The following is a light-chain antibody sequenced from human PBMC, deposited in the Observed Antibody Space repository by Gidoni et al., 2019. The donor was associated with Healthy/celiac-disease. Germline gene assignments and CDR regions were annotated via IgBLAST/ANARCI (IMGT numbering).Light chain of an antibody. CDR3: CSYAGSYSNWV. CDR2: DVS. CDR1: SSDVGGYNY. Sequence: QSALTQPRSVSGSPGPSVPISCTGTSSDVGGYNYVSWYQQHPGKAPKLMIYDVSKRPSGVPDRFSGSKSGNTASLTISGLQAEDEADYYCCSYAGSYSNWVFGGGTKLTVL. J-gene: IGLJ3*02. V-gene: IGLV2-11*01.